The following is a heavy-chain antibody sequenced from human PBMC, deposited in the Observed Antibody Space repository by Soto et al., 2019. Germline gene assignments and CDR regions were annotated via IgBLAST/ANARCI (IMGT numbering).Heavy chain of an antibody. Sequence: SVKVSCKASGGTFSSYAISWVRQAPGQGLEWMGRIIPILGTANYAQKFRGRVTITADKSTSTAYMELSSLRSEDTAVYYCAREETRYSSGWYQYYWGQGTLVTVSS. CDR1: GGTFSSYA. V-gene: IGHV1-69*04. CDR3: AREETRYSSGWYQYY. J-gene: IGHJ4*02. D-gene: IGHD6-19*01. CDR2: IIPILGTA.